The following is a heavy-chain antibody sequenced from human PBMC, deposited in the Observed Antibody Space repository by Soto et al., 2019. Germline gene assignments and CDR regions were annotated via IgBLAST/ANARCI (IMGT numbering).Heavy chain of an antibody. Sequence: QVQLVQSGAEVKKPGASVKVSCKTSGYSFTNYYLHWVRQAPGQGLEWMGLINPSGISTSYAQKFQGRVTMTRDTSTSTVYMDLSSLRSEDTAVYYCERSDNVGVAASSPVYFDYWGQGTLVTVSS. CDR2: INPSGIST. CDR1: GYSFTNYY. V-gene: IGHV1-46*01. CDR3: ERSDNVGVAASSPVYFDY. J-gene: IGHJ4*02. D-gene: IGHD2-15*01.